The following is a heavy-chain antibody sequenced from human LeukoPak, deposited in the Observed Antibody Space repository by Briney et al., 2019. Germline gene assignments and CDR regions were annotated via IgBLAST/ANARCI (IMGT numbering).Heavy chain of an antibody. CDR2: FCLGRDT. J-gene: IGHJ4*02. D-gene: IGHD1-14*01. V-gene: IGHV4-38-2*02. Sequence: SETLSPTCTVSGDSVTNDFFWGWVRQPPGKELEWIGSFCLGRDTYYRPSLKSRVTISVDTSKNQFSLNLNSVTAADTAVYYCARWASISREPGGFSTGCGQGTLVTVSS. CDR3: ARWASISREPGGFSTG. CDR1: GDSVTNDFF.